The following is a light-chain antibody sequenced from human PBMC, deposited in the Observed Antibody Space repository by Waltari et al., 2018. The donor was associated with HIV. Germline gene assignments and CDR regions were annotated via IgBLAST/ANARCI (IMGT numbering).Light chain of an antibody. V-gene: IGLV2-23*02. J-gene: IGLJ1*01. Sequence: QSALTQPASVSGSPGQSITISCAGTGSDVGGYKLVSWYQVHPGTAPKLLIYMVSERPSGVSNRFSGTKSGNTASRTIAGLQAEDEGEYYCCSFATKPFVCGTGTTVTVL. CDR2: MVS. CDR1: GSDVGGYKL. CDR3: CSFATKPFV.